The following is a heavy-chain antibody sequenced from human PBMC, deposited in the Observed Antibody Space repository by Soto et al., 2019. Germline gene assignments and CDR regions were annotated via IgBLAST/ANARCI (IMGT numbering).Heavy chain of an antibody. J-gene: IGHJ6*03. CDR1: GYTLTELS. CDR2: FDPEDGET. V-gene: IGHV1-24*01. Sequence: ASVKVSCKVSGYTLTELSMHWVRQAPGKGLEWMGGFDPEDGETIYAQKFQGRVTMTEDTSTDTAYMELSSLRSEDTAVYYCVTSTFYYYYMDVWGKGTTVTVSS. CDR3: VTSTFYYYYMDV.